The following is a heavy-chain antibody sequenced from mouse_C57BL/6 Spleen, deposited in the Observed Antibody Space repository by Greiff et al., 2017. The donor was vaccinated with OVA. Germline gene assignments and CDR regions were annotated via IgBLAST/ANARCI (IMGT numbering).Heavy chain of an antibody. J-gene: IGHJ2*01. CDR2: INYDGSST. CDR3: ARRTVGVFDY. CDR1: GFTFSDYY. V-gene: IGHV5-16*02. Sequence: EVMLVESEGGLVQPGSSMKLSCTASGFTFSDYYMAWVRQVPEKGLEWVANINYDGSSTYYLDSLKSRFIISRDNAKNILYLQMSSLKSEDTATYYCARRTVGVFDYWGQGTTLTVSS. D-gene: IGHD1-1*01.